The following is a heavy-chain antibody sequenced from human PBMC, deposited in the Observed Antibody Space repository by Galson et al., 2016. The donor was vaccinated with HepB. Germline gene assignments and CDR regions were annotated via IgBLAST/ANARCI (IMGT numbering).Heavy chain of an antibody. CDR1: GFTFSDYY. J-gene: IGHJ6*02. CDR2: MSRSGTTI. D-gene: IGHD5-18*01. CDR3: ARWAKDTGTINYYYYYGMDV. Sequence: SLRLSCAASGFTFSDYYMSWIRQAPGKGLQWVSYMSRSGTTIYYADSVKGRFTISRDNAKNSLYLQMNSLRAEDSAVYYCARWAKDTGTINYYYYYGMDVWGQGTTVTVSS. V-gene: IGHV3-11*01.